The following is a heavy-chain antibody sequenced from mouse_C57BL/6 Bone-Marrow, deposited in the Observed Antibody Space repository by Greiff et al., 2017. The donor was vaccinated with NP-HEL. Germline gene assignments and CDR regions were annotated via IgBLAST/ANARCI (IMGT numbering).Heavy chain of an antibody. Sequence: VQLQQPGAELVRPGSSVKLSCKASGYTFTSYWMHWVKQRPIQGLEWIGNIDPSDSETHYNQKFKDKATLTVDKSSSTAYMQLSSLTSEDSAVYYCARDYYGSDAWFAYWGQGTLVTVSA. V-gene: IGHV1-52*01. D-gene: IGHD1-1*01. CDR3: ARDYYGSDAWFAY. J-gene: IGHJ3*01. CDR2: IDPSDSET. CDR1: GYTFTSYW.